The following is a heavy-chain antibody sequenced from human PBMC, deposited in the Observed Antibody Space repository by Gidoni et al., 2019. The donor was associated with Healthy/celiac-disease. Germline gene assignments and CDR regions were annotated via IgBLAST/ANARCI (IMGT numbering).Heavy chain of an antibody. CDR2: ISSNEGST. CDR1: GFPFLIYA. J-gene: IGHJ4*02. V-gene: IGHV3-64D*06. Sequence: EVQLVESGGGLVQPGGSLRLSCSASGFPFLIYAMHWVRQAPGKGLEYVSAISSNEGSTYYADSVKGRFTISRDNSKNTLYLQMSSLRAEDTAVYYCVKDRSKSVAGGGYFDYWGQGTLVTVSS. CDR3: VKDRSKSVAGGGYFDY. D-gene: IGHD6-19*01.